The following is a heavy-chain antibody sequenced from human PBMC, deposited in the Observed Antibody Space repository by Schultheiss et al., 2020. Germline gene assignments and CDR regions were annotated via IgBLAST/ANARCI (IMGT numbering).Heavy chain of an antibody. Sequence: SETLSLTCTVSGGSISSGGYYWSWIRQHPGKGLEWIGYIYYSGSTYYNPSLKSLVTISVDTSKNQFSLKLSSVTAADTAVYYCARVVQQQLVAGAGWFDPWGQGTLVTVSS. D-gene: IGHD6-13*01. CDR3: ARVVQQQLVAGAGWFDP. CDR2: IYYSGST. CDR1: GGSISSGGYY. V-gene: IGHV4-31*01. J-gene: IGHJ5*02.